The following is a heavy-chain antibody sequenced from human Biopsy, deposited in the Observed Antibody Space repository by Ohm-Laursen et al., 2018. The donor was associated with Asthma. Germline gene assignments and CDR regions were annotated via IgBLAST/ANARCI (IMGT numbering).Heavy chain of an antibody. D-gene: IGHD6-13*01. CDR2: INPNSGAT. CDR1: GDILSSFG. V-gene: IGHV1-2*06. CDR3: ARGQKSAGDRWFDP. J-gene: IGHJ5*02. Sequence: AASVKVSCKAHGDILSSFGIKWVRKAPGQGLECMGRINPNSGATNYAQKFQGRVTMTRDTSISTAYMEVSRLRSDDTAVYYCARGQKSAGDRWFDPWGQGTLVTVSS.